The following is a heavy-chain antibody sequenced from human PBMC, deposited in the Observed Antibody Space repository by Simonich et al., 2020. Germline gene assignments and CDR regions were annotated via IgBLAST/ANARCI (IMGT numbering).Heavy chain of an antibody. CDR1: GYSISSGYY. V-gene: IGHV4-38-2*01. CDR3: ARVGYSNYYYYGMDV. J-gene: IGHJ6*02. CDR2: IYHSGRP. D-gene: IGHD6-13*01. Sequence: QVQLQESGPGLVKPSETLSLTCAVSGYSISSGYYWGWIRQPPGKGLEWIGSIYHSGRPNYNPALKSRVTISVDTSKNQFSLKLSSVTAADTAVYYCARVGYSNYYYYGMDVWGQGTTVTVSS.